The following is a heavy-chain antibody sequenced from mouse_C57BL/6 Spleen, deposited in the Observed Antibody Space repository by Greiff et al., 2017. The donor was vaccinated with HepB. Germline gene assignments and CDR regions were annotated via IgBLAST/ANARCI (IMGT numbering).Heavy chain of an antibody. D-gene: IGHD2-2*01. CDR1: GYSITSGYY. J-gene: IGHJ1*03. CDR3: AREDGYEGYFDV. CDR2: ISYDGSN. V-gene: IGHV3-6*01. Sequence: DVQLQESGPGLVKPSQSLSLTCSVTGYSITSGYYWNWIRQFPGNKLEWMGYISYDGSNNYNPSLKNRISITRDTSKNQFFLKLNSVTTEDTATYYCAREDGYEGYFDVWGTGTTVTVSS.